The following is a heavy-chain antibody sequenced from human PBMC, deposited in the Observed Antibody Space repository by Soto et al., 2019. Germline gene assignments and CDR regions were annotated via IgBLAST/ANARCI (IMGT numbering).Heavy chain of an antibody. Sequence: GASVKVSCKASGFTFTSSAMQWVRQARGQRLEWIGWIVVGSGNTNYAQKFQERVTITRDMSTSTAYMELSSLRSEDTAVYYCAAYIAAAGTRYYYYGMDVWGQGTTVTVSS. V-gene: IGHV1-58*02. CDR1: GFTFTSSA. J-gene: IGHJ6*02. CDR3: AAYIAAAGTRYYYYGMDV. D-gene: IGHD6-13*01. CDR2: IVVGSGNT.